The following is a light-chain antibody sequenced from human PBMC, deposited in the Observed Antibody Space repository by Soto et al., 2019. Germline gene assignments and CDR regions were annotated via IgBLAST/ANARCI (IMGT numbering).Light chain of an antibody. CDR1: QSISSW. V-gene: IGKV1-5*03. CDR2: KAS. J-gene: IGKJ2*01. Sequence: DIQMTQSPSTLSASVGDRVTITCRASQSISSWLAWYQQKPGKAPKLLISKASYLESGVPSRFSGSGSGTEFTLTISSLQADDFATYYCQQYNTYSLTFGQGTKLEI. CDR3: QQYNTYSLT.